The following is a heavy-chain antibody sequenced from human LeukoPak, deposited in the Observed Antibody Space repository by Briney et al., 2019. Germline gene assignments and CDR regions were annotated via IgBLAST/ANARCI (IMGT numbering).Heavy chain of an antibody. CDR3: ARSGPRGGATYFDY. CDR1: GGSISSSSYY. Sequence: PSETLSLTCTVSGGSISSSSYYWGSIRHPPGKGLEWIGSIYYSGSTYYNPSLKSRVTISVDTSKNQFSLKLSSVTAADTAVYYCARSGPRGGATYFDYWGQGTLVTVSS. J-gene: IGHJ4*02. V-gene: IGHV4-39*01. CDR2: IYYSGST. D-gene: IGHD5-24*01.